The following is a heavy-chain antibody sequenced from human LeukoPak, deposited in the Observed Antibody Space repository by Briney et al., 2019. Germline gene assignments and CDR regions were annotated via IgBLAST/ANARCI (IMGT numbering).Heavy chain of an antibody. J-gene: IGHJ4*02. CDR3: AKSRSGSANWALQIFDN. Sequence: GGSLRLSCAASGFTFSSYGMHWVRQAPGKGLEWVAFIRYDGSNKYYADSVKGRFTISRDNSKNTLYLQMNSLRAEDTAVYYCAKSRSGSANWALQIFDNWGQGTLVTVSS. CDR2: IRYDGSNK. CDR1: GFTFSSYG. D-gene: IGHD1-1*01. V-gene: IGHV3-30*02.